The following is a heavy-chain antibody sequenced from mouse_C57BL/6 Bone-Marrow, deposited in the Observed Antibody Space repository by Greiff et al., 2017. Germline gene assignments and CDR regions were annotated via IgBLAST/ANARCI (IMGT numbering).Heavy chain of an antibody. Sequence: VKLVESGPELVKPGASVKLSCKASGYTFTSYDINWVKQRPGQGLEWIGWIYPRDGSTKYNEKFKGKATWTVDTSSSTAYMELHSLTSEDSAVYFCARSGSYPLFDYWGQGTTLTVSS. J-gene: IGHJ2*01. V-gene: IGHV1-85*01. D-gene: IGHD6-1*01. CDR3: ARSGSYPLFDY. CDR2: IYPRDGST. CDR1: GYTFTSYD.